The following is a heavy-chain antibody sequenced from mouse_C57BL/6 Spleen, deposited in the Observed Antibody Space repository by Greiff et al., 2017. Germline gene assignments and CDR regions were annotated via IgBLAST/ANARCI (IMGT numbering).Heavy chain of an antibody. D-gene: IGHD1-1*02. CDR1: GFTFSSYA. V-gene: IGHV5-9-1*02. CDR3: TREVDPYYFDY. J-gene: IGHJ2*01. CDR2: ISSGGDYI. Sequence: EVKLMESGEGLVKPGGSLKLSCAASGFTFSSYAMSWVRQTPEKRLEWVAYISSGGDYIYYADTVKGRFTISRDNARNTLYLQMSSLKSEDTAMYYCTREVDPYYFDYWGQGTTLTVSS.